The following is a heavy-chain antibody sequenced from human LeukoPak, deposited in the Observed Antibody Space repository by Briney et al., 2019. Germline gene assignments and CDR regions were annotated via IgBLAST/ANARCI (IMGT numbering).Heavy chain of an antibody. D-gene: IGHD3-10*01. J-gene: IGHJ6*03. CDR3: ARVRGITMVRGVAPFDYYYYMDV. CDR1: GYTFTSYG. Sequence: ASVKVSCKASGYTFTSYGISWVRQAPGQGLEWMGWISAYNGNTNYAQKLQGRVTMTTDTSTSTAYMELRSLRSDDTAVYYCARVRGITMVRGVAPFDYYYYMDVWGKGTTVTISS. V-gene: IGHV1-18*01. CDR2: ISAYNGNT.